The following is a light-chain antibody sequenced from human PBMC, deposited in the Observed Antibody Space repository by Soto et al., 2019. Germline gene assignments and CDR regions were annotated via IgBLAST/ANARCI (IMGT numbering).Light chain of an antibody. J-gene: IGLJ2*01. V-gene: IGLV1-51*01. CDR2: DNN. Sequence: QSVLTQPPSVSAAPGQKVTISCSGSSSNIGNNYVSWYQQLPGTAPKLLIYDNNKRPSGIPDRFSGSKSGTSATLGITGLQTGDEADYYCSSYTSSDTLVFGAGTKLTVL. CDR3: SSYTSSDTLV. CDR1: SSNIGNNY.